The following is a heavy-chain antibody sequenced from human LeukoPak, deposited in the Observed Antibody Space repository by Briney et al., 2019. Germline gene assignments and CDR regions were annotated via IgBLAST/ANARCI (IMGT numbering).Heavy chain of an antibody. J-gene: IGHJ4*02. D-gene: IGHD1-26*01. CDR2: INHSGSN. CDR1: GGSFSGYY. Sequence: SETLSLTCAVYGGSFSGYYWSWIRQPTGKGLEWIGEINHSGSNNYNPSLKSRVTISVDTSKNQFSLKLSSVTAADTAVYYCARGREWELRGGLRRPQYYFDYWGQGTLVTVSS. CDR3: ARGREWELRGGLRRPQYYFDY. V-gene: IGHV4-34*01.